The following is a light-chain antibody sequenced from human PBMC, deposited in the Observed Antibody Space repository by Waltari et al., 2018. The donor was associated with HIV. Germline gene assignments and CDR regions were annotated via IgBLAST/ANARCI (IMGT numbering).Light chain of an antibody. CDR3: SSYTSSSTPYV. Sequence: QSALTQPASVSGSPGQSITISCTGTSSDVGGYNYVSWYQQHPGKAPKLMIYEVSNRPPGVSNRFSGSKASNTASLTISGLQAEDEADYYCSSYTSSSTPYVFGTGTKVTVL. CDR2: EVS. CDR1: SSDVGGYNY. J-gene: IGLJ1*01. V-gene: IGLV2-14*01.